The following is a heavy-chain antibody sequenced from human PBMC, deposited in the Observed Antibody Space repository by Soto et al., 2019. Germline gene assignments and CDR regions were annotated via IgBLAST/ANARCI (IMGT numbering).Heavy chain of an antibody. CDR1: GGTFSSYT. J-gene: IGHJ2*01. Sequence: QVQLVQSGAELKKPGSSVKVSCKPSGGTFSSYTITWVRQAPGQGLEWMGRITPILGRANYAQKFQGRVTITADNSTNTAYMELSSLRSEDTAVYYCASQSPSGNWYFDLWGRGTLVTVSS. V-gene: IGHV1-69*02. CDR3: ASQSPSGNWYFDL. D-gene: IGHD6-19*01. CDR2: ITPILGRA.